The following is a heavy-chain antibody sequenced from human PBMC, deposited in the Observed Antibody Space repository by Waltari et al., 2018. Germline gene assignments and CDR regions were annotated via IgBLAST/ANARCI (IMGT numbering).Heavy chain of an antibody. V-gene: IGHV6-1*01. CDR2: TYYRSKLYN. Sequence: QIQLQQSGPRLVEPSQTLSLTCVISGDTVATNLAAWNWIRQSPSGDLEWLGRTYYRSKLYNEYPVSMRGRINITSDTTMNHFSLHLGAVTPQDTAVYFCVRGLSGDFDYWGQGTLVTVSS. CDR1: GDTVATNLAA. CDR3: VRGLSGDFDY. J-gene: IGHJ4*02.